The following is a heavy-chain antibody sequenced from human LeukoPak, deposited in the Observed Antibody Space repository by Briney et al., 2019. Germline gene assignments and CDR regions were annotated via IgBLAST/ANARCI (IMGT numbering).Heavy chain of an antibody. CDR2: ISSSSSYI. CDR3: AREWGYSYGSFDY. D-gene: IGHD5-18*01. Sequence: GGSLRLSCAASGFTFSSYSMNWVRQAPGKGLEWVSSISSSSSYIYYADSVKGRFTISRDNAKNSLYLQMNSLRAEDTAVYYCAREWGYSYGSFDYWGQGTLVTVSS. J-gene: IGHJ4*02. CDR1: GFTFSSYS. V-gene: IGHV3-21*01.